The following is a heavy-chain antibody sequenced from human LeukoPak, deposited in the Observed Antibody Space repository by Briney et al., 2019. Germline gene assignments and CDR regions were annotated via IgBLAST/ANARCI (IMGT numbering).Heavy chain of an antibody. J-gene: IGHJ4*02. Sequence: SETLSLTCTVSGGSITSSSYYWGWIRQPPGKGLEWIGSIYYSGSTYYNPSLKSRVTISVDTSKNQFSLKLSSVTAADTAVYYCVRGPTTVPATYYFDYWGQGTLVTVSS. D-gene: IGHD4-11*01. CDR3: VRGPTTVPATYYFDY. CDR1: GGSITSSSYY. CDR2: IYYSGST. V-gene: IGHV4-39*01.